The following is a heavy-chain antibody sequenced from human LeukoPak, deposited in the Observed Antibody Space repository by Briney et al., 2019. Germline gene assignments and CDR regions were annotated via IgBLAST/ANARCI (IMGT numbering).Heavy chain of an antibody. V-gene: IGHV1-2*02. J-gene: IGHJ4*02. Sequence: ASVKVSCKASGYTFTGYYIHWVRQAPGQGREWMGWIDPNSGDTKYVEKFQGRVTMTRDTSFSTAYMALSSLRSDDTAMYYCARAMNSWFLLDLDYWGQGNLVTVSS. CDR3: ARAMNSWFLLDLDY. D-gene: IGHD3-22*01. CDR2: IDPNSGDT. CDR1: GYTFTGYY.